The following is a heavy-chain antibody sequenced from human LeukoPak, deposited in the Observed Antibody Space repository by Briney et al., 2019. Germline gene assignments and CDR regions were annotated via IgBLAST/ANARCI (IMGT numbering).Heavy chain of an antibody. CDR1: GGSISSYY. CDR3: ARLQLRRGYTYGPDY. J-gene: IGHJ4*02. V-gene: IGHV4-59*08. D-gene: IGHD5-18*01. Sequence: PSETLSLTCTVSGGSISSYYWSWIRQPPGKGLEWGGYIYYSGSTNYNPSLKSRVTISVDTSKNQFSLKLSSVTAADTAVYYCARLQLRRGYTYGPDYWGQGTLVTVSS. CDR2: IYYSGST.